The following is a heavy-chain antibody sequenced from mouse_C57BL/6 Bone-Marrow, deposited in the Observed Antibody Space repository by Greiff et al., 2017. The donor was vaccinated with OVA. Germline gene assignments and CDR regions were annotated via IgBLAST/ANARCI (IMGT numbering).Heavy chain of an antibody. V-gene: IGHV1-59*01. CDR1: GYTFTSYW. J-gene: IGHJ2*01. CDR3: ARGDYYGSSPFGY. Sequence: QVQLQQPGAELVRPGTSVKLSCKASGYTFTSYWMHWVKQRPGQGLEWIGVIDPSDSYTNYNQKFKGKATLTVDTSSSTAYMQLSSLPSEDSAVYYCARGDYYGSSPFGYWGQGTTLTVSS. D-gene: IGHD1-1*01. CDR2: IDPSDSYT.